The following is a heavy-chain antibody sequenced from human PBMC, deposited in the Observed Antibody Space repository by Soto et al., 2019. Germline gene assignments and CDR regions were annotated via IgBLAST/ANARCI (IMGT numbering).Heavy chain of an antibody. J-gene: IGHJ1*01. CDR1: GFTFGDHG. Sequence: GGSLRLSCAASGFTFGDHGMHWARQTPGKGLEWVAVIWYDGSKKYYADSVKGRFTISRDNFKNTVYLQMDSLRVEDSAVYYCWRSGGGDYGDLYAPWGQGTLVPVS. D-gene: IGHD4-17*01. V-gene: IGHV3-33*01. CDR2: IWYDGSKK. CDR3: WRSGGGDYGDLYAP.